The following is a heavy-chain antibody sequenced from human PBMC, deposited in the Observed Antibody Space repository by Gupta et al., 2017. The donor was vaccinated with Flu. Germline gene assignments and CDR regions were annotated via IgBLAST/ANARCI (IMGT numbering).Heavy chain of an antibody. J-gene: IGHJ5*02. CDR1: GFTFSSYG. CDR3: ARNIAARRQNWFDP. CDR2: IWYDGSNK. V-gene: IGHV3-33*01. D-gene: IGHD6-6*01. Sequence: QVQLVESGGGVVQPGRSLRLSCAASGFTFSSYGMHWVRQAPGKGLEWVAVIWYDGSNKYYADSVKGRFTISRDNSKNTLYLQMNSLRAEDTAVYYCARNIAARRQNWFDPWGQGTLVTVSS.